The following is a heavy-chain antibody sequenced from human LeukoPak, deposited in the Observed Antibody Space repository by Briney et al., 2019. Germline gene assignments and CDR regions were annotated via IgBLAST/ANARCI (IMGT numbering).Heavy chain of an antibody. CDR3: ARAAYGGNFKGGWVDY. Sequence: ASVKVSCKASGYTFTSYGISWVRQAPEQGLEWMGWISVYNGNTNYAQKLQDGVTMTTDTSTSTAFMELRSLRSDDTAVYYCARAAYGGNFKGGWVDYWGQGTLVTVSS. CDR1: GYTFTSYG. D-gene: IGHD4-23*01. J-gene: IGHJ4*02. CDR2: ISVYNGNT. V-gene: IGHV1-18*01.